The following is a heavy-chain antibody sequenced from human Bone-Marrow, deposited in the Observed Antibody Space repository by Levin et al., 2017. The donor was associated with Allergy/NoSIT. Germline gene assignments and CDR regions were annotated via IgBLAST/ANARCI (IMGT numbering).Heavy chain of an antibody. CDR1: GFTFSNYA. V-gene: IGHV3-23*01. CDR2: LGGVGDMT. CDR3: AKGSSGWFFEQDS. J-gene: IGHJ4*02. Sequence: GESLKISCAASGFTFSNYAMTWVRQAPGKGLEWVSALGGVGDMTRYADSVKGRFTISRDNSKNTLFLQMNSLRVEDTAVYFCAKGSSGWFFEQDSWGQGTLVTVSS. D-gene: IGHD6-19*01.